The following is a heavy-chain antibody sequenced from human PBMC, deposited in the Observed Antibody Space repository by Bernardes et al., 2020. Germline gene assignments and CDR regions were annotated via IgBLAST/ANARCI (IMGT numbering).Heavy chain of an antibody. D-gene: IGHD2-15*01. CDR3: THSPIVVVVAASYYFDY. V-gene: IGHV3-15*01. J-gene: IGHJ4*02. CDR2: IKSKTDGGTT. Sequence: GGSLRLSCAASGFTFSNAWMSWVRQAPGKGLEWVGRIKSKTDGGTTDYAAPVKGRFTISRDDSKNTLYLQMNSLKTEDTAVYYCTHSPIVVVVAASYYFDYWGQGTLVTVSS. CDR1: GFTFSNAW.